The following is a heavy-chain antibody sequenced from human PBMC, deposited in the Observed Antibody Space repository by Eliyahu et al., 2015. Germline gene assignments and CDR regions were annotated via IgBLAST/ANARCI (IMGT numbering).Heavy chain of an antibody. J-gene: IGHJ6*02. CDR2: MNPKTGNT. Sequence: QVQLVQSGAEVRXPGASVKVSCEVSGYTFISYDINWVRQSTGQGLEWMGWMNPKTGNTGYAQKFQGRVTMTRNTSMSTAYMDLSSLRSEDTAVYYCARAHGRQSIKYHYYGMDVWGQGTTVTVSS. V-gene: IGHV1-8*01. CDR1: GYTFISYD. CDR3: ARAHGRQSIKYHYYGMDV. D-gene: IGHD5-12*01.